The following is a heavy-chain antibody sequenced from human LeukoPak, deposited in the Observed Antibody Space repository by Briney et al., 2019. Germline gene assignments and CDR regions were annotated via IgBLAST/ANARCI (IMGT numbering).Heavy chain of an antibody. J-gene: IGHJ4*02. CDR2: INPNSGGT. Sequence: GASVKVSCKASGYTFTGYYMHWVRQAPGQGLEWMGWINPNSGGTNYAQKFQGGVTMTRDTSISTAYMELSRLRSDDTAVYYCARDVVVPAAIGIVASTFDYWGQGTLVTVSS. CDR1: GYTFTGYY. CDR3: ARDVVVPAAIGIVASTFDY. D-gene: IGHD2-2*02. V-gene: IGHV1-2*02.